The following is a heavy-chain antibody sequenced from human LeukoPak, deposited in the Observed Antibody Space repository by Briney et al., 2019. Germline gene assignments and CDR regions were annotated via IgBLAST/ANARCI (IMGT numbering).Heavy chain of an antibody. V-gene: IGHV3-30-3*01. CDR1: GFTFSSYA. D-gene: IGHD6-19*01. CDR3: AIVRIVAGREQGFDY. J-gene: IGHJ4*02. CDR2: ISYDGSNK. Sequence: PGRSLRLSCAASGFTFSSYAMHWVRQAPGKGLEWVAVISYDGSNKYYADSVKGRFTISRDNSKNTLYLQMNSLRAEDTAVYYFAIVRIVAGREQGFDYWGQGTLVTVSS.